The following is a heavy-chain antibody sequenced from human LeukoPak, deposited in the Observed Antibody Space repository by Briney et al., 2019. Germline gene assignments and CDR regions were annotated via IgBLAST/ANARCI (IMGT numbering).Heavy chain of an antibody. V-gene: IGHV3-20*04. CDR1: GFTFDDYG. CDR3: ARLKLMVAPDY. CDR2: INWNGGST. D-gene: IGHD2-8*01. J-gene: IGHJ4*02. Sequence: GGSLRLSCAASGFTFDDYGMSWVRQAPGKGLEWVSGINWNGGSTGYADSVKGRCTISRDNAKNSLYLQMNSLRAEDTALYYCARLKLMVAPDYWGQGTLVTVSS.